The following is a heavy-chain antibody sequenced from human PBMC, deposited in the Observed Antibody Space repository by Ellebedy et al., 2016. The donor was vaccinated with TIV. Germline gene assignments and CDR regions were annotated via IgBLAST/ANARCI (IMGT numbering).Heavy chain of an antibody. Sequence: GESLKISCAASGFTFSSSTMHWVRQAPTMGLEWVAAVSYDGSNKYYADSVKGRFTISRVNSRNTLYLQMNSLRAGDTAVYYCATAQWELLGWGQGTLVTVSS. CDR2: VSYDGSNK. D-gene: IGHD3-22*01. J-gene: IGHJ4*02. CDR1: GFTFSSST. CDR3: ATAQWELLG. V-gene: IGHV3-30-3*01.